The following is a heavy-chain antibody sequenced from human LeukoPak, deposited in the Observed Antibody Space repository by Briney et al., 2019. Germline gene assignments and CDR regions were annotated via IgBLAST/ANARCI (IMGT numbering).Heavy chain of an antibody. V-gene: IGHV1-2*02. CDR2: INPNSGGT. CDR1: GNTFTGYY. J-gene: IGHJ6*03. CDR3: ARDPSDYYYYYYMDV. Sequence: ASVKVSCKASGNTFTGYYMHWVRQAPGQGLEWMGWINPNSGGTNYAQKFQGRVTMTRDTSISTSYMELSRLRSDDTAVYYCARDPSDYYYYYYMDVWGKGTTVTVSS.